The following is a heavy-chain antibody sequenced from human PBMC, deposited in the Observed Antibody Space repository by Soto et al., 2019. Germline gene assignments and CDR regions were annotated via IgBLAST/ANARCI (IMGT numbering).Heavy chain of an antibody. CDR3: ARHNRDLYSSSSRASYYYYGMDV. D-gene: IGHD6-6*01. CDR1: GGSISSSSYY. Sequence: EKLCVTCTVSGGSISSSSYYWGWIRQPPGKGLEWIGSIYYSGSTYYNPSLKSRVTISVDTSKNQFSLKLSSVTAAHTAVYYCARHNRDLYSSSSRASYYYYGMDVWCQGPSVT. J-gene: IGHJ6*02. V-gene: IGHV4-39*01. CDR2: IYYSGST.